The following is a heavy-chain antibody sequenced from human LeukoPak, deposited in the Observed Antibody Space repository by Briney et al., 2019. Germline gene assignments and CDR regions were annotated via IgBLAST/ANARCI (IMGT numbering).Heavy chain of an antibody. V-gene: IGHV3-48*03. Sequence: GGSLRLSCSASGFTLSSYKVNWVRQAPGKGLEWVSYISSSGGTIYYADSVKGRFTISRDNAKNSLYLQMNSLRAEDTAVYYCARDLSYCTITSCSYYYYGMDLWGQGTTVTVSS. CDR2: ISSSGGTI. J-gene: IGHJ6*02. D-gene: IGHD2-2*01. CDR3: ARDLSYCTITSCSYYYYGMDL. CDR1: GFTLSSYK.